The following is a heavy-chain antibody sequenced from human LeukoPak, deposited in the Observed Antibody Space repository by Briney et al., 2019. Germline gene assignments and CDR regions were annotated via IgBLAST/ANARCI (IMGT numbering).Heavy chain of an antibody. CDR1: GFSFSAYW. Sequence: GGSLRLSCAASGFSFSAYWMTWVRQAPGTGLEWVANINPAGSETYYVDPVKGRFSISRDNAKDLVYLQMNSLRAEDTAVYHRARFGYVAAVDVWGQGTPVTVSS. D-gene: IGHD2-15*01. CDR2: INPAGSET. V-gene: IGHV3-7*01. CDR3: ARFGYVAAVDV. J-gene: IGHJ4*02.